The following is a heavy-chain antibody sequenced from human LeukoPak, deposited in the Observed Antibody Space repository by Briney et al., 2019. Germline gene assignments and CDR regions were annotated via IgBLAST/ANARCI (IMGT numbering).Heavy chain of an antibody. V-gene: IGHV3-21*01. J-gene: IGHJ4*02. D-gene: IGHD6-19*01. CDR3: ARDGVAVAGLDY. Sequence: GGSLRLSCAVSGFTFSSYSMNWVRQAPGKGLEWVSSISSSSSYIYYADSVKGRFTISRDNAKNSLYLQMNSLRAEDTAVYYCARDGVAVAGLDYWGQGTLVTVSS. CDR2: ISSSSSYI. CDR1: GFTFSSYS.